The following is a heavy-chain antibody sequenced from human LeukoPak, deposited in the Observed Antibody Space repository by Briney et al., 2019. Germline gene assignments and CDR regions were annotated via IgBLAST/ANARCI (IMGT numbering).Heavy chain of an antibody. V-gene: IGHV3-21*01. J-gene: IGHJ4*02. CDR1: GFTFSSYS. D-gene: IGHD4-23*01. Sequence: GGSLRLSCAASGFTFSSYSMNWVRQAPGKGLEWVSSISSSSSYIYYADSVKGRFTISRDNAKNSLFLQMSSLRAEDTAVYYCARGGTTVVTDYGYWGQGTLVTVSS. CDR3: ARGGTTVVTDYGY. CDR2: ISSSSSYI.